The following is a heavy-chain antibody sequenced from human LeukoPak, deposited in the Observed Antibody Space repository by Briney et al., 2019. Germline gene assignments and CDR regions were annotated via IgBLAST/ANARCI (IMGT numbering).Heavy chain of an antibody. CDR3: ARTTYDSSGYYTI. D-gene: IGHD3-22*01. CDR2: IYHSGST. Sequence: PSQTLSLTCAVSGGSISSGGYSWSWIRQPPGKGLEWIGYIYHSGSTYYNPSLKSRVTISVDKSKNQFSLKLSSVTAADTAVYYCARTTYDSSGYYTIWGQGTLVTVSS. J-gene: IGHJ4*02. V-gene: IGHV4-30-2*01. CDR1: GGSISSGGYS.